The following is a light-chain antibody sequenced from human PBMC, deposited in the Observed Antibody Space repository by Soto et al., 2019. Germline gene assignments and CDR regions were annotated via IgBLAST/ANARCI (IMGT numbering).Light chain of an antibody. J-gene: IGKJ5*01. Sequence: EIVLTQSPAILSLSPGERATLSCRASQSVSSYLAWYQQKPGQAPRLLIYDASNRATGIPARFSGSGSGTDFTLTISSLEPEDFAVYYCQQRSNWPLITFGQGTRLENK. CDR1: QSVSSY. CDR2: DAS. CDR3: QQRSNWPLIT. V-gene: IGKV3-11*01.